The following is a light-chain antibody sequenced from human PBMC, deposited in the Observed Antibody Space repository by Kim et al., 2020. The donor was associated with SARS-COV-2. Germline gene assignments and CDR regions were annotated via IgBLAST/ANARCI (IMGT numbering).Light chain of an antibody. CDR2: YNS. V-gene: IGLV3-21*04. CDR3: QVWDSSSDHCV. J-gene: IGLJ6*01. Sequence: SYELTQPPSVSVAPGKTASITCGGDNIGSKSVHWYQQKPGQVPVLVIYYNSYRPSGIPERFSGSNSGNTATLTINRVEAGDEADYYCQVWDSSSDHCVFG. CDR1: NIGSKS.